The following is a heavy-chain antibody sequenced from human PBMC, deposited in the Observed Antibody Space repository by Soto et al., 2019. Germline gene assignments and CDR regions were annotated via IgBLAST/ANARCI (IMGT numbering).Heavy chain of an antibody. CDR2: IYSGGST. CDR1: GFTVXXNY. J-gene: IGHJ4*02. Sequence: EVQLVESGGGLVQPGGSLSLSCAASGFTVXXNYMSWVRQAPGKGLEWVSIIYSGGSTYYADSVKGRFTISRDNSKNTVYLQMNSLRAEDTAVYYXXTIXXXRXERGLDYWGQGTLVTVSS. V-gene: IGHV3-66*01. CDR3: XTIXXXRXERGLDY.